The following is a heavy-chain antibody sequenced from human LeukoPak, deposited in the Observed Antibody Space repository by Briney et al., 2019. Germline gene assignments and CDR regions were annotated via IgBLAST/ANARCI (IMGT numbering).Heavy chain of an antibody. CDR1: GFTFSSYW. V-gene: IGHV3-7*01. CDR2: IKQDGSEK. CDR3: ARGRGYGDYRYYYYYYMDV. Sequence: GGSLRLSCAASGFTFSSYWMSWVRQAPGKGLEWVANIKQDGSEKYYVDSVKGRFTISRDNAKNSLYLQMSSLRAEDTSVYYCARGRGYGDYRYYYYYYMDVWGKGTTVTVSS. J-gene: IGHJ6*03. D-gene: IGHD4-17*01.